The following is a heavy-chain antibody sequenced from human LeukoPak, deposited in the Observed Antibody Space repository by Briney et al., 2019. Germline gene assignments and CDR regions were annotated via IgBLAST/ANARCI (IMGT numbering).Heavy chain of an antibody. CDR1: GYTFTGYY. D-gene: IGHD6-19*01. CDR3: VRDVTAGNYYFYSGMHV. CDR2: INPIGSGT. V-gene: IGHV1-2*06. J-gene: IGHJ6*02. Sequence: ASVNVSCKASGYTFTGYYLHWVRQAPGQGLEWMGRINPIGSGTNYAQKFQGRATMTRDTSISTAYMELSGLTSDDTAVYYCVRDVTAGNYYFYSGMHVWGQGTTVTVSS.